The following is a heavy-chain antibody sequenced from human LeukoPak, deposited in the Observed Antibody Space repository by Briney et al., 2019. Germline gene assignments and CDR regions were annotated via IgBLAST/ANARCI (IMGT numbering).Heavy chain of an antibody. Sequence: GGSLRLSCAASGFTFSSYSMNWVRQAPGKGLEWVSSISSSSSYIYYADSVKGRFTISRDNAKNSLYLQMNSLRAEDTAVYYCAREPSGGCTLNDAFDIWGQGTMVTVSS. J-gene: IGHJ3*02. CDR2: ISSSSSYI. CDR1: GFTFSSYS. D-gene: IGHD2-15*01. V-gene: IGHV3-21*01. CDR3: AREPSGGCTLNDAFDI.